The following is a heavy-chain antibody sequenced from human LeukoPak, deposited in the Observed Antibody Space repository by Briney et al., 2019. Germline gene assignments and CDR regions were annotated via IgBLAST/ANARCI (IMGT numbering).Heavy chain of an antibody. J-gene: IGHJ6*03. V-gene: IGHV1-69*05. CDR3: ARCRTNGDYYYYYMDV. CDR2: IIPIFGTA. D-gene: IGHD2-8*01. CDR1: GGTFSSYA. Sequence: SVKVSCKASGGTFSSYAISWVRQAPGQGLEWMGRIIPIFGTANYAQKFQGRVTITTDESTSTAYMELSSLRSEDTAVYYCARCRTNGDYYYYYMDVWGKGITVTVSS.